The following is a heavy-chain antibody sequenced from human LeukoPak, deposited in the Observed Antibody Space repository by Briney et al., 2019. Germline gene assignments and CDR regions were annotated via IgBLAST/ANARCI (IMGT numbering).Heavy chain of an antibody. J-gene: IGHJ4*02. CDR3: ARDHLGWDYYDSSGYYFDY. V-gene: IGHV4-4*07. CDR2: IYTSGST. Sequence: RSSETLSLTCTVSGGSISSYYWSWIRQPAGKGLEWIGRIYTSGSTNCNPSLKSRVTMSVDTSKNQFSLKLSSVTAADTAVYYCARDHLGWDYYDSSGYYFDYWGQGTLVTVSS. CDR1: GGSISSYY. D-gene: IGHD3-22*01.